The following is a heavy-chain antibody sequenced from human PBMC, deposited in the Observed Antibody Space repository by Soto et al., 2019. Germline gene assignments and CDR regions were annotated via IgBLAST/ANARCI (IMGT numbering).Heavy chain of an antibody. CDR3: ARDVPTVTTGGPDY. Sequence: QVQLVQSGVEVEKPGASVKVSCKASGYTFTSYGISWVRQAPGQGLEWMGWISAYNGNTNYAQKFQGRVTMTTDTSTSTAYMELRSLRFDDTAVYYCARDVPTVTTGGPDYWGQGPLVTVSS. V-gene: IGHV1-18*01. CDR1: GYTFTSYG. D-gene: IGHD4-17*01. J-gene: IGHJ4*02. CDR2: ISAYNGNT.